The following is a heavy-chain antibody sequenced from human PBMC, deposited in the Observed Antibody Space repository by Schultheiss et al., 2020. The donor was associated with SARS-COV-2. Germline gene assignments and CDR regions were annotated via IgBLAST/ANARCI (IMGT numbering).Heavy chain of an antibody. CDR2: IWYDGSNK. J-gene: IGHJ6*02. V-gene: IGHV3-30*02. D-gene: IGHD4-17*01. CDR1: GFTFSSYG. CDR3: AKGDDYGDYRYYYGMDV. Sequence: GGSLRLSCAASGFTFSSYGMHWVRQAPGKGLEWVAVIWYDGSNKYYADSVKGRFTISRDNSKNTLYLQMNSLRAEDTAVYYCAKGDDYGDYRYYYGMDVWGQGTTVTVSS.